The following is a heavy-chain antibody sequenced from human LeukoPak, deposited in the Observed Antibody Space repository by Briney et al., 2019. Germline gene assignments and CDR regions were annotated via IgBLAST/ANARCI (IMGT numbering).Heavy chain of an antibody. J-gene: IGHJ4*02. D-gene: IGHD4-17*01. CDR1: GFIVSNKY. CDR2: IRSHNSDT. Sequence: GGSLRLSCAASGFIVSNKYMTWVRQAPGKGLEWLASIRSHNSDTYYADSLKGRFTISRDNSKNTLYLQMDNLSVDDTAVFYCVNGESFYGDYGFDYWGQGTLVTVSS. V-gene: IGHV3-30*02. CDR3: VNGESFYGDYGFDY.